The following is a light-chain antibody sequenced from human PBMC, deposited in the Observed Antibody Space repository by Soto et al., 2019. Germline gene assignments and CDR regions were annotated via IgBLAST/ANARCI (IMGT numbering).Light chain of an antibody. V-gene: IGKV1-39*01. J-gene: IGKJ5*01. CDR2: AAS. Sequence: DIQMTQSPSSLSASVGDRVTITCRASQSISRYLNWYQKKPGKAPNLLIYAASSLQSGVPSRISGSGSGTDFTLTISSLQPEDLATYYCQQSYSTPITFGQGTRLEIK. CDR3: QQSYSTPIT. CDR1: QSISRY.